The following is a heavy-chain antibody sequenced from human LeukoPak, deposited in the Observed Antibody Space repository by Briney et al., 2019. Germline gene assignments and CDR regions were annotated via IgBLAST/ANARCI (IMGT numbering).Heavy chain of an antibody. CDR3: ARGYSSGWYYFDY. Sequence: GRSLRLSCAASGFTFSSYAMHWVRQAPGKGLEWVAVISYDGSNKYYADSVKGRFTISRDNSENTLYLQMNSLRAEDTAVYYCARGYSSGWYYFDYWGQGTLVTVSS. CDR2: ISYDGSNK. D-gene: IGHD6-19*01. V-gene: IGHV3-30*01. CDR1: GFTFSSYA. J-gene: IGHJ4*02.